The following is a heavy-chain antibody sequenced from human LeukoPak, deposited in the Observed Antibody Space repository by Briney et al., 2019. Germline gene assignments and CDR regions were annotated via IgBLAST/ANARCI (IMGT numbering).Heavy chain of an antibody. J-gene: IGHJ4*02. V-gene: IGHV3-48*03. CDR1: GFTFSSYE. Sequence: PGGSLRLSCAASGFTFSSYEMNWVRQAPGKGLEWVSYISSSGSTIYYADSVKGRFTISRDNAKNSLYLQMNSLRAEDTAVYYCARDLGLGYSSNGFDYWGQGTLVTVSS. CDR3: ARDLGLGYSSNGFDY. D-gene: IGHD6-19*01. CDR2: ISSSGSTI.